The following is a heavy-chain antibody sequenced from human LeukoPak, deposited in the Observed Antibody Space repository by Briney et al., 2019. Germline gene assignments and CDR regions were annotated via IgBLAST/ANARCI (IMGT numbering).Heavy chain of an antibody. CDR2: ISSIRNYI. Sequence: PGGSLRLSCEASEFTFSSSSINWVCQAPGKGLEWVSSISSIRNYIYYADSVRGRFTISRDNARNSLYLQMNSLRAEDTAVYYCASLRGGYNYALGPFDYWGQGTLVTVSS. D-gene: IGHD5-18*01. CDR3: ASLRGGYNYALGPFDY. V-gene: IGHV3-21*01. CDR1: EFTFSSSS. J-gene: IGHJ4*02.